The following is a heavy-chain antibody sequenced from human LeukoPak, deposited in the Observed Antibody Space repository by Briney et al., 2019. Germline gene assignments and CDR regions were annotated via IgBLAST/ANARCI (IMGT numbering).Heavy chain of an antibody. CDR1: GGSISSSSYY. D-gene: IGHD3-10*01. CDR2: IYYSGST. Sequence: PSETLSLTCTVSGGSISSSSYYWGWIRQPPGKGLEWIGSIYYSGSTYYNPSLKSRVTISVDTSKNQFSLKLSSVTAADTAVYYCARAQTYYYGSGSYYYFDYWGQGTLDTVSS. CDR3: ARAQTYYYGSGSYYYFDY. J-gene: IGHJ4*02. V-gene: IGHV4-39*07.